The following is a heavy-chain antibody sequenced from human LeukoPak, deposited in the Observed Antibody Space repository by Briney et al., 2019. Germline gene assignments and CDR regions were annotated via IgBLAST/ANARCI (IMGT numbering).Heavy chain of an antibody. D-gene: IGHD6-19*01. CDR2: ISGSGGST. Sequence: PARSLTLSCAVSGFTFDNYAMHWVRHPPGKGMEWDSAISGSGGSTSYANSVKGRCTISTDNSTKTLYLQMNSPRTAATAVYYCANDSSGWDEGYWGQGTLVTVSS. CDR1: GFTFDNYA. V-gene: IGHV3-23*01. CDR3: ANDSSGWDEGY. J-gene: IGHJ4*02.